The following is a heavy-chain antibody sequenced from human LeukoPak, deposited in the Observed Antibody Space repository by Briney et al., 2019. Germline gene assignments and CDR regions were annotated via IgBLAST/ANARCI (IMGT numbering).Heavy chain of an antibody. CDR1: GVSISSSSYY. D-gene: IGHD2-15*01. J-gene: IGHJ5*02. V-gene: IGHV4-39*01. CDR3: ARQSCSGGSCNWFDP. Sequence: SETLSLTCTVSGVSISSSSYYWGWLRQPPGKGLEWIGSIYYSGSTYYNPSLKRRVTISVDTSKNQFSLKLSSVTAADTAVYYCARQSCSGGSCNWFDPWGQGTLVTVSS. CDR2: IYYSGST.